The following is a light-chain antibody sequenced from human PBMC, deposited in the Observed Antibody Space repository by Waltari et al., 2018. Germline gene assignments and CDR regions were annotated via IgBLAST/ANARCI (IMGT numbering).Light chain of an antibody. J-gene: IGKJ4*01. CDR3: QQYYSTPLT. V-gene: IGKV4-1*01. Sequence: DIVMTPSPDSLALSLGERATLSCKSSQRVLHASNNRNYLAWYQQRPGQSPKLLISWASTRQSGVPDRFSGSGSAADFTLTITSLQAEDVATYYCQQYYSTPLTFGGGTKVAIK. CDR1: QRVLHASNNRNY. CDR2: WAS.